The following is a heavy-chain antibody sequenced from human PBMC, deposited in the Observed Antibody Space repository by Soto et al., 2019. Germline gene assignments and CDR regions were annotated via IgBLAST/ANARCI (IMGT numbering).Heavy chain of an antibody. V-gene: IGHV3-33*01. CDR3: ARDLGIAVRRPRPFPNLYGMDV. D-gene: IGHD6-19*01. Sequence: GGSLRLSCAASGFTFSSYGMHWVRQAPGKGLEWVAVIWYDGSNKYYADSVKGRFTISRDNSKNTLYLQMNSLRAEDTAVYYCARDLGIAVRRPRPFPNLYGMDVWGQGTTVTVSS. J-gene: IGHJ6*02. CDR1: GFTFSSYG. CDR2: IWYDGSNK.